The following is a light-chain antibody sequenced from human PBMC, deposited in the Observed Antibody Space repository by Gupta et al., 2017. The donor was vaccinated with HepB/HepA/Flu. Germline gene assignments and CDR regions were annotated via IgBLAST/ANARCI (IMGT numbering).Light chain of an antibody. CDR3: GTWDSSLSAVV. CDR2: DNN. V-gene: IGLV1-51*01. CDR1: SPNIGNNY. Sequence: QSVFTQPPSVSPAPGQKVTISCSGSSPNIGNNYVSWYQQLPGTAPKLLIYDNNKRPSGIPDRFSGSKSGTSATLGITGLQTGDEADYYCGTWDSSLSAVVFGGGTKLTVL. J-gene: IGLJ2*01.